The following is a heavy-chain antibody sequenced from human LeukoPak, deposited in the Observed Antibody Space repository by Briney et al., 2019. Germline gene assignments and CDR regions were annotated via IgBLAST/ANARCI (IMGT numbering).Heavy chain of an antibody. CDR1: GGSMSGYF. J-gene: IGHJ4*02. D-gene: IGHD1-26*01. CDR2: IYSSGTT. Sequence: SETLSLTCTVSGGSMSGYFWAWIRRPAGKGLEWIGRIYSSGTTDYNLSLKSRVTMSLDTSKNQFSLSLTSVTAADTAVYYCAREARGGSTYFDNWGQGTLVTVSS. CDR3: AREARGGSTYFDN. V-gene: IGHV4-4*07.